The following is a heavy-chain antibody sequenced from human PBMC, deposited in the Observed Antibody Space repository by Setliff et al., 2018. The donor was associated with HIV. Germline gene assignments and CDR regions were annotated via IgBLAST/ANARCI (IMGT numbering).Heavy chain of an antibody. CDR3: ARVDCSGGSCYSPAY. J-gene: IGHJ4*02. Sequence: SETLSLTCTVSGGSISSYYWSWIRQPPGKGLEWIGYIYNSGGTNYNPSLKSRVTISLDTSKNQFSLNLTSVTAADTAVYYCARVDCSGGSCYSPAYWGQGTLVTVSS. V-gene: IGHV4-59*01. D-gene: IGHD2-15*01. CDR2: IYNSGGT. CDR1: GGSISSYY.